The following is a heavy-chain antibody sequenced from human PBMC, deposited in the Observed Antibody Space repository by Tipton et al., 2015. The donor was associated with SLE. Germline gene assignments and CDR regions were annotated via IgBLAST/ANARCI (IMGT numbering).Heavy chain of an antibody. J-gene: IGHJ4*03. V-gene: IGHV3-15*01. CDR1: GFSFSNAW. Sequence: QLVQSGGGVVQPGGSLRLSCAASGFSFSNAWMTWVRQVPGKGLEWVGRIKSITDGGTEDYAAPVKGRFTISRDDEKNTLYLQMNSLKTEDTAVYYCSRASPSSFEDWGRGTLVTVSS. CDR2: IKSITDGGTE. CDR3: SRASPSSFED. D-gene: IGHD3-10*01.